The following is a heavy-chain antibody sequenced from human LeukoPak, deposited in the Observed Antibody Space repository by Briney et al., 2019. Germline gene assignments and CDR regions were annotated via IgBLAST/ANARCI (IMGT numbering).Heavy chain of an antibody. CDR1: GGSISSSSYY. Sequence: PSETLSLTCTVSGGSISSSSYYWGWIRQPPGKGLEWIGSIYYSGSTYYNPSLKSRVTISVDTSKNQFSLKLSSVTAADTAVYYCARVREAETNPCPDHWGQGTLVTVSS. V-gene: IGHV4-39*07. J-gene: IGHJ4*02. CDR3: ARVREAETNPCPDH. CDR2: IYYSGST. D-gene: IGHD1-14*01.